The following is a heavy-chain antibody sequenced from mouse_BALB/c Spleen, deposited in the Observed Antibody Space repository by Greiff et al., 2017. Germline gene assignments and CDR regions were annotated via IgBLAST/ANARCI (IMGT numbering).Heavy chain of an antibody. CDR2: ISSGGST. V-gene: IGHV5-6-5*01. D-gene: IGHD1-2*01. CDR3: ARPSYYGYVNYYAMDY. CDR1: GFTFSSYA. Sequence: EVKLMESGGGLVKPGGSLKLSCAASGFTFSSYAMSWVRQTPEKRLEWVASISSGGSTYYPDSVKGRFTISRDNARNILYLQMSSLRSEDTAMYYGARPSYYGYVNYYAMDYWGQGTSVTVSS. J-gene: IGHJ4*01.